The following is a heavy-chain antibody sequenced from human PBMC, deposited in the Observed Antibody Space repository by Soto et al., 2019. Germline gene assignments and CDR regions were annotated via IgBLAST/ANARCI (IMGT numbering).Heavy chain of an antibody. CDR1: GFTFSSYA. CDR2: ISSSSYI. CDR3: AILRYFDWYDAFDI. J-gene: IGHJ3*02. D-gene: IGHD3-9*01. V-gene: IGHV3-21*01. Sequence: GGSLRLSCAASGFTFSSYAMSWVRQAPGKGLEWVSSISSSSYIYYADSVKGRFTISRDNAKNSLYLQMNSLRAEDTAVYYCAILRYFDWYDAFDIWGQGTMVTV.